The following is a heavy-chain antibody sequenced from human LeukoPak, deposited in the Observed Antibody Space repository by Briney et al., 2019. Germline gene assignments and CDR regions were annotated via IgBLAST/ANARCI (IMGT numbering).Heavy chain of an antibody. CDR3: ARLPKTYDFWSAYYVY. V-gene: IGHV4-30-2*01. CDR1: GGSISSGGYY. CDR2: IYHSGST. J-gene: IGHJ4*02. Sequence: SQTLSLTCTVSGGSISSGGYYWSWIRQPPGKGLEWIGYIYHSGSTYYNPSLKSRVTISVDRSKNQFSLKLSSVTAADTAVYYCARLPKTYDFWSAYYVYWGQGTLVTVSS. D-gene: IGHD3-3*01.